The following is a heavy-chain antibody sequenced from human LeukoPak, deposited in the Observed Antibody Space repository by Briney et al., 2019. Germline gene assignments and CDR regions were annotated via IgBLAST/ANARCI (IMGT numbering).Heavy chain of an antibody. CDR2: IAHYGSNK. D-gene: IGHD2-8*02. Sequence: PGGSLRLSCAASGFTFSRNAIHWVRQGPGKGLEWVSYIAHYGSNKYYADPVKGRFTISRDNSKRTVYLQMNSLRADDTAVYYCAKDGSWSCTDWGQGTLVTVSS. J-gene: IGHJ4*02. CDR3: AKDGSWSCTD. CDR1: GFTFSRNA. V-gene: IGHV3-30*02.